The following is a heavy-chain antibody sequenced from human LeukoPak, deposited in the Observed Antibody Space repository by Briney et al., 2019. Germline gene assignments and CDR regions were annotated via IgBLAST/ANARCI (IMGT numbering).Heavy chain of an antibody. D-gene: IGHD1-26*01. CDR3: TRGGSYPFGY. CDR2: INGDGSST. Sequence: GGSLRLSCAASGFTFSSSWMHWVRQAPGKGLVWVSRINGDGSSTSYADSVKGRFTISRDNAKNTLYLQMNSLRVEDTAVYYCTRGGSYPFGYWGQGTLVTVSS. V-gene: IGHV3-74*01. CDR1: GFTFSSSW. J-gene: IGHJ4*02.